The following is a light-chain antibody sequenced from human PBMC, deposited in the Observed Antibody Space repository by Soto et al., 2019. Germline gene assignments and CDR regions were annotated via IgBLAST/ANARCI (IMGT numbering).Light chain of an antibody. CDR3: LLAYGSIPV. CDR2: DTS. CDR1: TGDVTSGHY. Sequence: QAVVTQEPSLTVSPGGTVTLSCGSSTGDVTSGHYPYWFQQKPGQAPRTLIYDTSSKNSWTPARFSGSILGGKAALTLSGAQPEDETDYYCLLAYGSIPVFGVGTKLTVL. J-gene: IGLJ3*02. V-gene: IGLV7-46*01.